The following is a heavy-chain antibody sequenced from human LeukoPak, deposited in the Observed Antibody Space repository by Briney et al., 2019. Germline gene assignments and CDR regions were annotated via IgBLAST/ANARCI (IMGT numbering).Heavy chain of an antibody. CDR1: GFTFSDHY. CDR3: ARAPAQGAMAENWFDP. J-gene: IGHJ5*02. V-gene: IGHV3-72*01. Sequence: GGSLRLSCAASGFTFSDHYMDWVRQAPGKGLEWVGRTRNKANSYTTAYAASVKGRYTISRDDSKNPLYLQMNSLKTEDTAVYYCARAPAQGAMAENWFDPWGQGTLVTVSS. D-gene: IGHD1-26*01. CDR2: TRNKANSYTT.